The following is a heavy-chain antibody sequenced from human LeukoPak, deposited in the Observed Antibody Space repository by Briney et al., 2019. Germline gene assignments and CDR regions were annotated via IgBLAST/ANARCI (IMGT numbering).Heavy chain of an antibody. J-gene: IGHJ6*02. Sequence: PSETLSLTCTVSGGSISSGDYYWSWIRQPPGKGLEWIGYIYYSGSTYYNPSLKSRVTISVDTSKNQFSLKLSSVTAADTAVYYCAREVRIVVVPAALYYYYGMDVWGQGTTVTVSS. CDR1: GGSISSGDYY. CDR3: AREVRIVVVPAALYYYYGMDV. CDR2: IYYSGST. V-gene: IGHV4-30-4*01. D-gene: IGHD2-2*01.